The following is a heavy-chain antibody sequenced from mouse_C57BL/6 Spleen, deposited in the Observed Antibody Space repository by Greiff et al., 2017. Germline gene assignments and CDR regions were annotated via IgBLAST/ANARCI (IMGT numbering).Heavy chain of an antibody. CDR3: TGYYSNYVGYFDY. V-gene: IGHV6-3*01. CDR2: IRLKSDNYAT. D-gene: IGHD2-5*01. J-gene: IGHJ2*01. CDR1: GFTFSNYW. Sequence: DVKLVESGGGLVQPGGSMKLSCVASGFTFSNYWMNWVRQSPETGLEWVAQIRLKSDNYATHYAESVKGRFTISRDDSKSSVYLQMNNLRAEDTGIYYCTGYYSNYVGYFDYWGKGTTLTVSS.